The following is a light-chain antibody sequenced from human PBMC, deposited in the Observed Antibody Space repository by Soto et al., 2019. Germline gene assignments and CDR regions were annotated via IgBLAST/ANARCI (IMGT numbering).Light chain of an antibody. CDR1: QSVSSY. J-gene: IGKJ2*01. CDR3: QQRSNWPLYT. V-gene: IGKV3-11*01. Sequence: EIVLTQSPATLSLSPGERATLSCRASQSVSSYLAWYQQKPGRAPRLLIYDASNRATGIPARFSGSGSGTDLTLTISSLEPEDFAVYYCQQRSNWPLYTFGQGTKLEIK. CDR2: DAS.